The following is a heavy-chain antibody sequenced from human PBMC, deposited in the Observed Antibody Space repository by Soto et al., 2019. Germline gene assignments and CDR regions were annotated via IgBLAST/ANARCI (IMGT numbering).Heavy chain of an antibody. CDR2: IYSGGTT. V-gene: IGHV3-66*01. Sequence: EVQLVESGGGLVQPGGSLRLSCAASGFTVSSNYMSWVRQAPGKGLEWVSVIYSGGTTYYAGSVKCSITIYRDNSKNTLYLQMNSLRAEDTAVYYGARTGDSIDYRGWFDPGGQGTLVTVSS. CDR3: ARTGDSIDYRGWFDP. CDR1: GFTVSSNY. J-gene: IGHJ5*02. D-gene: IGHD3-22*01.